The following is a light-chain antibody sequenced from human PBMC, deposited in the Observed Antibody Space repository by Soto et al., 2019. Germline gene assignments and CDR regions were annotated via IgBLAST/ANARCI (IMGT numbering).Light chain of an antibody. CDR1: QSVSSNY. J-gene: IGKJ1*01. CDR3: QQYSSSPKT. CDR2: GAS. V-gene: IGKV3-20*01. Sequence: EIVLTQSPVTLSLSPGERATLSCRASQSVSSNYLAWYQQKPGQAPRLLIYGASRRAAGIPDRFSGSGSGTGFTLTISRLEPEDFAVYYCQQYSSSPKTFGQGTKVDIK.